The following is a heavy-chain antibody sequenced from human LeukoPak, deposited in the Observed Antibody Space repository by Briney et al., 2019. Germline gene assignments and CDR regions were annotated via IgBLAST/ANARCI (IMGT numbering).Heavy chain of an antibody. CDR1: GFTFSSYA. CDR2: ISGSGGST. Sequence: GGSLRLSCAASGFTFSSYAMSWVRQAPGEGLEWVSAISGSGGSTYYADSVKGRFTISRDNSKNTLYLQMNSLRAEDTAVYYCARDRVLGCLDFWGQGTLVTVSS. V-gene: IGHV3-23*01. J-gene: IGHJ4*02. CDR3: ARDRVLGCLDF. D-gene: IGHD3-16*01.